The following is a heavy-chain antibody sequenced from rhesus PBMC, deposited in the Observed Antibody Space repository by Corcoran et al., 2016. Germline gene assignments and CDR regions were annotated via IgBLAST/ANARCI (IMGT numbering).Heavy chain of an antibody. CDR1: GGSISDSYY. CDR2: IYGSGGST. CDR3: ARDRSGSYYYFDY. V-gene: IGHV4-106*01. D-gene: IGHD3-16*01. Sequence: QVQLQESGPGLVKPSETLSLTCTVSGGSISDSYYWSWIRQPPGKGLEWMGRIYGSGGSTNYHPSRRSRVTISRDTAKNQFSLKLSSVTAADTAVYYCARDRSGSYYYFDYWGQGVLVTVSS. J-gene: IGHJ4*01.